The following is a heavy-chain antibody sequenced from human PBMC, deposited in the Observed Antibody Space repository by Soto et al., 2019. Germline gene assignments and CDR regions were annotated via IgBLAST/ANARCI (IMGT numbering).Heavy chain of an antibody. D-gene: IGHD1-20*01. CDR3: ARERAITDDYSFYGMDV. Sequence: QVHLAQSGTEVRKPGASVKISCKTSGYRFNTYAIQWVRRAPGQRLEWMGWINPANGNTKHPQQFQGRVNIVADTSASTVFMELSSLRHEDTAVYYCARERAITDDYSFYGMDVWGQGTTVSVSS. CDR2: INPANGNT. J-gene: IGHJ6*02. V-gene: IGHV1-3*01. CDR1: GYRFNTYA.